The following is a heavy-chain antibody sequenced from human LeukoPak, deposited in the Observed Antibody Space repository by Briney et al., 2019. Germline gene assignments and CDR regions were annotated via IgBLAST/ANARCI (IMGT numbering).Heavy chain of an antibody. J-gene: IGHJ4*02. D-gene: IGHD3-10*01. CDR2: ITGSGGRS. CDR3: AKDRDSGSSFEN. CDR1: GFTFRNYA. Sequence: PGGSLRLSCAASGFTFRNYAMSWVRQTPGKGLEWVSGITGSGGRSSYGDSVKGRFTISRDNSKNTVYLQMRSLRVEDTAIYYCAKDRDSGSSFENWGQGTLVTVSS. V-gene: IGHV3-23*01.